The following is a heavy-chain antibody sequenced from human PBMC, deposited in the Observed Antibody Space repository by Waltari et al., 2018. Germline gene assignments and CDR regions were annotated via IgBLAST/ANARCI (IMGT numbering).Heavy chain of an antibody. CDR2: INPSGGST. CDR1: GYTFTSYY. D-gene: IGHD3-10*01. V-gene: IGHV1-46*01. CDR3: ARDLGLGSYYGSGREDYMDV. J-gene: IGHJ6*03. Sequence: QVQLVQSGAEVKKPGASVKVSCKASGYTFTSYYMHWVRQAPGQGLEGMGIINPSGGSTSYAQKFEGRVTMTRDTSTSTVYMELSSLRSEDTAVYYCARDLGLGSYYGSGREDYMDVWGKGTTVTVSS.